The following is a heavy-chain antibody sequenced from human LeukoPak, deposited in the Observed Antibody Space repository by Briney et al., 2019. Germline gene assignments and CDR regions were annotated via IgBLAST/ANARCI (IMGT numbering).Heavy chain of an antibody. D-gene: IGHD2-15*01. CDR3: ARANPPGISFFDY. CDR1: GFTFSSYS. Sequence: PGGSLRRSCAASGFTFSSYSMNWVRQAPGKGLEWVSSISSSSSSIYYADSVKGRFTISRDNATNSLYLQMNSLRAEDTAVYYCARANPPGISFFDYWGQGTLVTVSS. J-gene: IGHJ4*02. CDR2: ISSSSSSI. V-gene: IGHV3-21*01.